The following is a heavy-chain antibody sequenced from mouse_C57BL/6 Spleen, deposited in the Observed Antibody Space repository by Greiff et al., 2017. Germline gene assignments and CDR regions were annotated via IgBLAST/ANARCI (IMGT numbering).Heavy chain of an antibody. CDR3: TGIGYDYGNYYAMDY. V-gene: IGHV6-3*01. CDR2: IRLKSDNYAT. J-gene: IGHJ4*01. Sequence: EVHLVESGGGLVQPGGSMKLSCVASGFTFSNYWMNWVRQSPEKGLEWVAQIRLKSDNYATHYAESVKGRFTISRDDSKSSVYLQMNNLRAEDTGIYYCTGIGYDYGNYYAMDYWGQGTSVTVSS. D-gene: IGHD2-4*01. CDR1: GFTFSNYW.